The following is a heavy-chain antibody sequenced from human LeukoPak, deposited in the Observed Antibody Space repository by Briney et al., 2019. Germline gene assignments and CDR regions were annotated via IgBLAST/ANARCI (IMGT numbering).Heavy chain of an antibody. Sequence: SETLSLTCTVSGGSISSYYWSWIRQPPGKGLEWIGYIYYSGSTNYNPSLKSRVTISVDTSKNQFSLKLSSVTAADTAVYYCARGGLYSSSWYNWFDPWGRGTLVTVSS. CDR3: ARGGLYSSSWYNWFDP. CDR1: GGSISSYY. CDR2: IYYSGST. J-gene: IGHJ5*02. V-gene: IGHV4-59*01. D-gene: IGHD6-13*01.